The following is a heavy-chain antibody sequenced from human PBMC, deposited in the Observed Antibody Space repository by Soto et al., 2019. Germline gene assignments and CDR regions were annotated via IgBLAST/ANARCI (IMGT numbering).Heavy chain of an antibody. CDR2: INYSGST. Sequence: SETLSLTCAVYGGSFSGYYWSWIRQPPGKGLEWIGKINYSGSTNYNPTLKSRVTISVDTSKNQFSLKLSSVTAADTAVYYCARTVDSSSTFFDYWGQGTLVTVSS. CDR3: ARTVDSSSTFFDY. J-gene: IGHJ4*02. D-gene: IGHD6-6*01. V-gene: IGHV4-34*01. CDR1: GGSFSGYY.